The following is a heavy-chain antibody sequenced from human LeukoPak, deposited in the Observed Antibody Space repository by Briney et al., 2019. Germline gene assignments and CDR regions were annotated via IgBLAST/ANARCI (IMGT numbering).Heavy chain of an antibody. Sequence: GGSLRLSCAASGFTFSSYSMHWIRQAPGKGLEWVSYISGSSRTMYYADSVKGRFTISRDNAKNSLYLQMNSLRAEDTAVYYCARDLGLYDYGGNIDYWGQGTLVTVSS. CDR3: ARDLGLYDYGGNIDY. D-gene: IGHD4-23*01. CDR1: GFTFSSYS. J-gene: IGHJ4*02. V-gene: IGHV3-48*04. CDR2: ISGSSRTM.